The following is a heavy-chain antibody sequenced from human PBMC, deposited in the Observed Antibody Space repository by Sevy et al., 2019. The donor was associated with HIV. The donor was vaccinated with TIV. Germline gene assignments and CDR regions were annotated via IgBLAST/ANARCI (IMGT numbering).Heavy chain of an antibody. D-gene: IGHD3-3*01. Sequence: WGSLRLSCTASGFVFSSHAMHWVRQAPGKGLEWVAFIAYDGSNKNYADSVKGRFTLSRDNSKNTLYLQMNSLGAEDTAVYYCARPRFLEWLSSAAFDIWGQGTMVTVSS. V-gene: IGHV3-30*04. CDR2: IAYDGSNK. CDR1: GFVFSSHA. J-gene: IGHJ3*02. CDR3: ARPRFLEWLSSAAFDI.